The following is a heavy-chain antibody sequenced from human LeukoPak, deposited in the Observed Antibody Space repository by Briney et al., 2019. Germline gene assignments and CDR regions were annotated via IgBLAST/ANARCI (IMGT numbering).Heavy chain of an antibody. D-gene: IGHD6-19*01. CDR1: GIILSSYW. CDR2: IKQDGSEK. V-gene: IGHV3-7*01. J-gene: IGHJ5*01. CDR3: AREFRSGYNSRWFDY. Sequence: GGSLRLSCAASGIILSSYWMSWVRQAPGKGLERVANIKQDGSEKWYVDSVKGRFTISRDNAKNALYLQMNSLRVEDTAVYYCAREFRSGYNSRWFDYWGQGTLVTVSS.